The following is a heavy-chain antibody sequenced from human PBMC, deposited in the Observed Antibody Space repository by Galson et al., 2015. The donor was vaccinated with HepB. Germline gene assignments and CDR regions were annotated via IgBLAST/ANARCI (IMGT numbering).Heavy chain of an antibody. D-gene: IGHD5-18*01. V-gene: IGHV3-23*01. Sequence: SLRLSCAASGFTFSSYAMSWVRQAPGKGLEWVSAISGSGGSIYYADSVQGRVTISRDNSKNTLYLRMNSLRAGDTAGYYCAKDRSGYSYGSFDYWGQGTLVTVSS. CDR3: AKDRSGYSYGSFDY. J-gene: IGHJ4*02. CDR1: GFTFSSYA. CDR2: ISGSGGSI.